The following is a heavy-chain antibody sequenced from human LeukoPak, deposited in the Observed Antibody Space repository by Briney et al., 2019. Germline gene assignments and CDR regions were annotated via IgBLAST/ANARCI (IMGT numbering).Heavy chain of an antibody. J-gene: IGHJ4*02. V-gene: IGHV3-11*01. CDR1: GFTFSDYY. CDR3: ARQGPSNWEFDY. Sequence: SGGSLRLSCAASGFTFSDYYVSWIRQAPGKGLEWVSYISSSGSTIYYADSVKGRFTISRDNAKNSLYLQMNSLRAEDTAVYYCARQGPSNWEFDYWGQGTLVTVSS. CDR2: ISSSGSTI. D-gene: IGHD7-27*01.